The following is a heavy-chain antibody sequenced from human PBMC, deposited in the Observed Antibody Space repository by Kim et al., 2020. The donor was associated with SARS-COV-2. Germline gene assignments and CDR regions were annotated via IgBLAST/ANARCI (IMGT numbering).Heavy chain of an antibody. J-gene: IGHJ4*02. V-gene: IGHV3-21*01. CDR3: ARDRVLEVGEFPRYFDY. D-gene: IGHD3-10*01. Sequence: SVKGRFTISRDNAKNSLYLQMNSLRAEDTAVYYCARDRVLEVGEFPRYFDYWGQGTLVTVSS.